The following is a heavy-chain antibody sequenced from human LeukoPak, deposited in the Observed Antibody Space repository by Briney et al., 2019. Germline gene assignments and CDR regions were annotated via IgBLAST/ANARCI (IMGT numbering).Heavy chain of an antibody. V-gene: IGHV3-20*04. CDR1: GFSFDDYV. J-gene: IGHJ4*02. CDR2: INWNGDSK. Sequence: GGSLRLSCAASGFSFDDYVLTWVRQAPGKGLEWVSGINWNGDSKDYADSVKGRFTISSDNAKNSLYLQMNSLRAEDTALYYCARDLRVVITGSFDSWGQGTLVTVSS. CDR3: ARDLRVVITGSFDS. D-gene: IGHD3-22*01.